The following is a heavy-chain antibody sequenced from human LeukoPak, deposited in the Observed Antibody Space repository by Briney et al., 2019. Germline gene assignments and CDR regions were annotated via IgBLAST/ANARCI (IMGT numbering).Heavy chain of an antibody. D-gene: IGHD3-10*01. CDR2: INPKNGAT. CDR3: ARVVMGRGRMSTYGKDV. J-gene: IGHJ6*02. CDR1: GYTFTDYY. V-gene: IGHV1-2*02. Sequence: ASVKVSCKASGYTFTDYYMHWVRQAPGQGLEWMGWINPKNGATNYGQRFQGGITLTWDTSIITAYMELSSLRSDDTAVYYCARVVMGRGRMSTYGKDVWGQGTTVTVFS.